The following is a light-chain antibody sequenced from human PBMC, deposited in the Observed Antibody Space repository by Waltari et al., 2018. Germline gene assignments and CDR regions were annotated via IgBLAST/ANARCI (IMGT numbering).Light chain of an antibody. CDR2: DAS. CDR3: QKYVNLPAT. Sequence: SCRASQGGGRSLAWYQKKPGQAPRLLIYDASSRATAIPDRFSGSGSGTDFSLTISRLEPEDFAVYYCQKYVNLPATFGQGTTVEIK. V-gene: IGKV3-20*01. CDR1: QGGGRS. J-gene: IGKJ1*01.